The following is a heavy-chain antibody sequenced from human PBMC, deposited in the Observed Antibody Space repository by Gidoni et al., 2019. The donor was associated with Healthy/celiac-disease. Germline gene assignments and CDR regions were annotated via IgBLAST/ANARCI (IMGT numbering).Heavy chain of an antibody. D-gene: IGHD3-22*01. CDR2: TYYSGST. V-gene: IGHV4-30-4*01. J-gene: IGHJ4*02. Sequence: QVQLQESGPGLVKPSQTLSLTCTVSGGSISSGDYYWSWIRQPPGKGLEWIGYTYYSGSTYYNPSLKSRVTISVDTSKNQFSLKLSSVTAADTAVYYCARVYADSSGYYSYYFDYWGQGTLVTVSS. CDR1: GGSISSGDYY. CDR3: ARVYADSSGYYSYYFDY.